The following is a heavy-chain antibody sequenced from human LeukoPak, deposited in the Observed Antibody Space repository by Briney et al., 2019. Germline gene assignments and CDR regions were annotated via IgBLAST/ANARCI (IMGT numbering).Heavy chain of an antibody. D-gene: IGHD3-10*01. CDR3: AREATNYYGSGSYFDY. Sequence: PSETLSLTCTVSGGSISSYYWSWIRQPPGKGLEWIGYIYYSGSTNYNPSLKSRVTISVDTSKNQFSLKLSSVTAADTVVYYCAREATNYYGSGSYFDYWGQGTLVTVSS. CDR2: IYYSGST. V-gene: IGHV4-59*01. J-gene: IGHJ4*02. CDR1: GGSISSYY.